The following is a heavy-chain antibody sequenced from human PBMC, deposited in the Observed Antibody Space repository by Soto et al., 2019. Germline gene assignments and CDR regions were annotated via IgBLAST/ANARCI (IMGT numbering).Heavy chain of an antibody. V-gene: IGHV4-31*02. CDR2: IYYSGST. CDR3: PRVGRTPPLYGQFDH. CDR1: GGSISSGGYY. D-gene: IGHD2-2*02. J-gene: IGHJ4*02. Sequence: PSETLSLTCTASGGSISSGGYYWSWIRQHPGKGLEWIGYIYYSGSTYYNPSLKSRVTISVDTSKNQFSLKLSSVTAADTAVYYCPRVGRTPPLYGQFDHWGQGTLVTVSS.